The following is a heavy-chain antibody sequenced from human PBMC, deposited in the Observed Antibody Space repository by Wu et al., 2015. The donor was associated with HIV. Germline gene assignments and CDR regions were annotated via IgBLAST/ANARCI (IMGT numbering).Heavy chain of an antibody. Sequence: QVQLVQSGAEVKKPGASVKVSCKASGYTFTSYYMHWVRQAPGQGLEWMGIINPSGGSTSYAQKFQGRVTMTRDTSTSTVYMELSSLRSEDTAVYYCARDLRKNYVNYGMDVWGQGTTVTVSS. V-gene: IGHV1-46*01. D-gene: IGHD3-16*01. CDR3: ARDLRKNYVNYGMDV. CDR2: INPSGGST. CDR1: GYTFTSYY. J-gene: IGHJ6*02.